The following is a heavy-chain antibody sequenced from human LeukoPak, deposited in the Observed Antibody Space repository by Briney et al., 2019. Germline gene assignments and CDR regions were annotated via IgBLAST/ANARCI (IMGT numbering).Heavy chain of an antibody. CDR1: GFIFSSYE. CDR2: IGTRGGTI. V-gene: IGHV3-48*03. Sequence: PGGSLRLSCAASGFIFSSYEMNWVRQAPGKGLEWVSYIGTRGGTIYYADSVKGRFTISRDNAKNSLYLQMNSLRAEDTAVYYCARDSYYGGTQDYWGQGTLVTVSS. D-gene: IGHD4-23*01. CDR3: ARDSYYGGTQDY. J-gene: IGHJ4*02.